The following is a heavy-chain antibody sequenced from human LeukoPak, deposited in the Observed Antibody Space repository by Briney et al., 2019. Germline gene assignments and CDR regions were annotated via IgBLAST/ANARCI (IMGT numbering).Heavy chain of an antibody. D-gene: IGHD6-19*01. V-gene: IGHV5-51*01. CDR1: GYSFTSYW. J-gene: IGHJ3*02. CDR3: ASHSSGWYRWDAFDI. CDR2: IYPGDSDT. Sequence: GESQKISCKGSGYSFTSYWIGWVRQMPGKGLEWMGIIYPGDSDTRYSPSFQGQVTISADKSISTAYLQWSSLKASDTAMYYCASHSSGWYRWDAFDIWGQGTMVTVSS.